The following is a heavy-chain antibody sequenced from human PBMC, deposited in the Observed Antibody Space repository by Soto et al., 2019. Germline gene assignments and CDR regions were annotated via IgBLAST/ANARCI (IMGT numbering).Heavy chain of an antibody. D-gene: IGHD2-15*01. Sequence: QVQLQESGPGLVKPSGTLSLTCAVSSGSISSSNWWSWVRQPPGKGLEWIGEIYHSGSTNYNPSLKSRGTISVDKSKNQFSLKLSSVTAADTAVYYCARVYCSGGSCYRGAFDIWGQGTMVTVSS. CDR2: IYHSGST. J-gene: IGHJ3*02. CDR1: SGSISSSNW. V-gene: IGHV4-4*02. CDR3: ARVYCSGGSCYRGAFDI.